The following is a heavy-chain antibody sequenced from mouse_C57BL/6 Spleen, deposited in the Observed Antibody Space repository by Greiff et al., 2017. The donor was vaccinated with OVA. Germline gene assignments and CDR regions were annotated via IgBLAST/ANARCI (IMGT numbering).Heavy chain of an antibody. V-gene: IGHV1-9*01. CDR1: GYTFTGYW. CDR3: ARWRGYYYGSSYNYAMDY. J-gene: IGHJ4*01. D-gene: IGHD1-1*01. Sequence: VQLQQSGAELMKPGASVKLSCKATGYTFTGYWIEWVKQRPGHGLEWIGEILPGSGSTNYNEKFKGKATFTADTSSNTAYMQLSSLTTEDSAIYYCARWRGYYYGSSYNYAMDYWGQGTSVTVSS. CDR2: ILPGSGST.